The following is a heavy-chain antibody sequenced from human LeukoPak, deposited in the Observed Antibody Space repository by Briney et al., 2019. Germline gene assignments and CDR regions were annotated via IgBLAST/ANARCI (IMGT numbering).Heavy chain of an antibody. CDR1: GGAISSYY. CDR3: ARHLSSSGGPFLY. CDR2: IYYTGST. V-gene: IGHV4-59*08. J-gene: IGHJ4*02. Sequence: SDTLSLTCIVSGGAISSYYWSWIRQPPGKGLEWIGFIYYTGSTTYNPSLRIRVSISVDTSKNQFSLRLSSVTAADTPVYYCARHLSSSGGPFLYWGQGSLVTVSS. D-gene: IGHD1-26*01.